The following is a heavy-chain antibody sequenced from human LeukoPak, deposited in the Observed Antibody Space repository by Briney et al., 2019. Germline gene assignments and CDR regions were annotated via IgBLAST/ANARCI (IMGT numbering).Heavy chain of an antibody. CDR1: GFYFANYA. CDR3: TKAPIVSCSGAFCYPFDS. Sequence: GGSLRLSCAASGFYFANYAMSWVRQAPGKGLEWVSATVGGGSPNTYHADSVKGRFTISRDNSKNTLFLQMNSLRAEDTAIYYCTKAPIVSCSGAFCYPFDSWGQGALVTVSS. CDR2: TVGGGSPNT. J-gene: IGHJ4*02. V-gene: IGHV3-23*01. D-gene: IGHD2-15*01.